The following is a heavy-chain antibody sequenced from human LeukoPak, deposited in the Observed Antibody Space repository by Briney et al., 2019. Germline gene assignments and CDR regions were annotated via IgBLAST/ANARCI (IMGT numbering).Heavy chain of an antibody. V-gene: IGHV4-39*01. CDR3: ARHAGGWYWYYFDY. CDR1: GGSFSGHY. D-gene: IGHD6-19*01. J-gene: IGHJ4*02. Sequence: SETLSLTCAVCGGSFSGHYWGWIRQPPGKGLEWIGSIYYSGSTYYNPSLKSRVTISVDTSKNQFSLKLSSVTAADTAVYYCARHAGGWYWYYFDYWGQGTLVTVSS. CDR2: IYYSGST.